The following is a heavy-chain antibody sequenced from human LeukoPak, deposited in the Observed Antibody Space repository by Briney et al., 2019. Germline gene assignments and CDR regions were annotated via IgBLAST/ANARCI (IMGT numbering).Heavy chain of an antibody. V-gene: IGHV4-34*01. CDR1: GGSFSGYY. J-gene: IGHJ4*02. CDR2: INHSGST. D-gene: IGHD3-3*01. CDR3: ARGRFRLEWLSPFDY. Sequence: KTSETLSLTCAVYGGSFSGYYWSWIRQPPGKGLEWIGEINHSGSTNYNPSLKSRVTISVDTSKNQFSLKLSSVTGADTAVYYCARGRFRLEWLSPFDYWGQGTLVTVSS.